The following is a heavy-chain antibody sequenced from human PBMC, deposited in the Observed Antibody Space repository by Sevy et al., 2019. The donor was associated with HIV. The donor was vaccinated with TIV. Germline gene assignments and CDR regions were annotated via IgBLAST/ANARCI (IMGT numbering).Heavy chain of an antibody. CDR1: GGSVRSSSYY. J-gene: IGHJ4*02. CDR2: IYYIGST. CDR3: ARMDIAVAGSYPFDY. D-gene: IGHD6-19*01. V-gene: IGHV4-39*01. Sequence: SETPSLTCTVSGGSVRSSSYYWGWIRQPPGEGLEWIASIYYIGSTNYNPSLESRVTISVDTSKNQFSLKLISVTAADTAVYYCARMDIAVAGSYPFDYWGQGTLVTVSS.